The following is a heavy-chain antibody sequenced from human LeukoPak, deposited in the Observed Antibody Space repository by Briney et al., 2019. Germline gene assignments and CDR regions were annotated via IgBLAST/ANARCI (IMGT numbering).Heavy chain of an antibody. V-gene: IGHV3-15*01. D-gene: IGHD3-3*01. CDR2: IKSKTDGGTT. Sequence: GGSLRLSCAASGFTFSSYAMHWVRQAPGKGLEWVGRIKSKTDGGTTDYAAPVKGRFTISRDDSKNTLYLQMNSLKTEDTAVYYCTTRIWSGYYRSMPVDYWGQGTLVTVSS. CDR1: GFTFSSYA. CDR3: TTRIWSGYYRSMPVDY. J-gene: IGHJ4*02.